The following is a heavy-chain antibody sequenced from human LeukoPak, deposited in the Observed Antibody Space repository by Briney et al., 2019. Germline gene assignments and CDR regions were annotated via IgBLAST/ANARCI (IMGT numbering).Heavy chain of an antibody. D-gene: IGHD3-10*01. CDR3: ATDVTMVRGVLDY. J-gene: IGHJ4*02. CDR1: GFTFSSYS. V-gene: IGHV3-21*01. Sequence: AGGSLRLPCAASGFTFSSYSMNWVRQAPGKGLEWVSSISSSSSYIYYADSVKGRFTISRDNAKNSLYLQMNSLRAEDTAVYYCATDVTMVRGVLDYWGRGTLVTVSS. CDR2: ISSSSSYI.